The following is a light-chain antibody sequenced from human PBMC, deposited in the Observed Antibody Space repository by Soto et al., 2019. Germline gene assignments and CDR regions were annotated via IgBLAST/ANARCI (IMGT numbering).Light chain of an antibody. J-gene: IGKJ1*01. CDR2: SAS. CDR1: QGIRTY. V-gene: IGKV1-17*03. Sequence: DIQMTQSPSAMSASVGDRVTITCRASQGIRTYLAWFQQKPGKVPKRLIFSASSVQSGVPSRFSGSGSGTEFTLTISSLQPEDVATYYCLQSNSYPWTFGQGTKVAIK. CDR3: LQSNSYPWT.